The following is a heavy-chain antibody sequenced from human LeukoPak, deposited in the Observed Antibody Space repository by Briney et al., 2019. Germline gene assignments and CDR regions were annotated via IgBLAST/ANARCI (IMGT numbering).Heavy chain of an antibody. D-gene: IGHD3-3*01. CDR3: ARVDFWSGYFVFDI. CDR1: GGSISSYY. J-gene: IGHJ3*02. Sequence: PSETLSLTCTVSGGSISSYYWSWIRQPPGKGLEWIGYIYYSGSTNYNPSLKSRVTISVDTSKNQFSLKLSSVTAADTAVYYCARVDFWSGYFVFDIWGQGTMVTVSS. V-gene: IGHV4-59*01. CDR2: IYYSGST.